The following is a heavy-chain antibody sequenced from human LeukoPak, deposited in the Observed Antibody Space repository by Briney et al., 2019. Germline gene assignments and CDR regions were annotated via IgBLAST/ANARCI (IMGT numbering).Heavy chain of an antibody. J-gene: IGHJ4*02. D-gene: IGHD3-22*01. Sequence: SETLSLTCAVYGGSFSGYYWSWLRQPPGKGLEWIGYIYYSGSTNYNPSLKSRVTISVDTSKNQFSLKLSSVTAADTAVYYCASSRTYYYDSSGYSFDYWGQGTLVTVSS. CDR1: GGSFSGYY. CDR3: ASSRTYYYDSSGYSFDY. V-gene: IGHV4-59*01. CDR2: IYYSGST.